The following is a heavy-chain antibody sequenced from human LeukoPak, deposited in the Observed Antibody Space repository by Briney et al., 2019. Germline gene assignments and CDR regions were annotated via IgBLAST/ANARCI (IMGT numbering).Heavy chain of an antibody. Sequence: SETLSLTCTVSGGSISSHYWSWIRQPPGKGLEWIGYIYYSGSTNYNPSLKSRVTISVDTSKNQFSLKLSSVTAADTAVYYCARAPGRGSSWYYYYCMDVWGKGTTVTVSS. V-gene: IGHV4-59*11. J-gene: IGHJ6*03. CDR2: IYYSGST. CDR3: ARAPGRGSSWYYYYCMDV. CDR1: GGSISSHY. D-gene: IGHD6-13*01.